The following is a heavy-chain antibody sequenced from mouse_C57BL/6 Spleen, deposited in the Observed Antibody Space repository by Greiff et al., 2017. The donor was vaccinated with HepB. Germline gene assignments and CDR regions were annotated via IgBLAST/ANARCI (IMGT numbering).Heavy chain of an antibody. J-gene: IGHJ1*03. V-gene: IGHV1-54*01. CDR2: SNPGSGGT. CDR1: GYAFTNYL. CDR3: ARKGPFARDWYFDV. D-gene: IGHD3-3*01. Sequence: QVQLQQSGAELVRPGTSVKVSCKASGYAFTNYLIEWVKQRPGQGLEWIGVSNPGSGGTNYNEKFKGKATLTADKSSSTAYMQLSSLTSEDSAVYFCARKGPFARDWYFDVWGTGTTVTVSS.